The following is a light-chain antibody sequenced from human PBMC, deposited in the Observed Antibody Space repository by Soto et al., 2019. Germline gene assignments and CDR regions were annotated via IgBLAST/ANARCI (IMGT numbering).Light chain of an antibody. CDR3: QQANSFPLT. CDR2: GAS. Sequence: MTQSPATLSVSPGEGATLSCRASQGLTTKLAWYQQKPGQAPRLLIYGASTRATGIPARFSGSGSGTEFTLTISSLQSEDFATYYCQQANSFPLTFGGGTKVDIK. J-gene: IGKJ4*01. V-gene: IGKV3-15*01. CDR1: QGLTTK.